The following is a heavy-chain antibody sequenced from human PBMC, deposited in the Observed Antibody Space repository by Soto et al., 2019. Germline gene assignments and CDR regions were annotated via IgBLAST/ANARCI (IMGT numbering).Heavy chain of an antibody. D-gene: IGHD3-16*01. J-gene: IGHJ6*02. CDR1: GAPITTTKW. V-gene: IGHV4-4*02. CDR3: ATQTISYTWGV. Sequence: QVQLQESGPGLVKPSETLSLTCTVSGAPITTTKWWAWVRLPPGKGLEWIGELSRGDERSSNPSLESRFTMSLDKSNNHFSLKLTSVTGADTAIYYCATQTISYTWGVWGRGTSVTVSS. CDR2: LSRGDER.